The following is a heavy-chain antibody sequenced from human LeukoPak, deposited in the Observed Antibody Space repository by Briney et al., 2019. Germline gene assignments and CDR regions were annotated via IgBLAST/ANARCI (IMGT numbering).Heavy chain of an antibody. CDR1: GYTFTGSY. CDR3: ARVAYCTKGVCINFDL. CDR2: INPNSGGT. J-gene: IGHJ4*02. V-gene: IGHV1-2*02. Sequence: ASLKVSCKASGYTFTGSYIHWIRQAPGQGLEWMGWINPNSGGTKYAQNFQGRLTVTRDTSTSTAYMELSGLRADDTAVYYCARVAYCTKGVCINFDLWGQGTLVTVSS. D-gene: IGHD2-8*01.